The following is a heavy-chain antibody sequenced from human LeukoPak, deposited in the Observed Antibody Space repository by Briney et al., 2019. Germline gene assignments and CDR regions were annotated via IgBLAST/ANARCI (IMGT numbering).Heavy chain of an antibody. D-gene: IGHD5-12*01. CDR3: ARIATKDSRDY. CDR2: TYYRSKWFS. CDR1: GDSVSSKSAA. Sequence: SQTLSLTCAISGDSVSSKSAAWNWVRQFPSRGLEWLGRTYYRSKWFSEYAVSEKSRISINPDTAKNQFSLQLNSVTPDDTAVYYCARIATKDSRDYWGQGILVTVSS. J-gene: IGHJ4*02. V-gene: IGHV6-1*01.